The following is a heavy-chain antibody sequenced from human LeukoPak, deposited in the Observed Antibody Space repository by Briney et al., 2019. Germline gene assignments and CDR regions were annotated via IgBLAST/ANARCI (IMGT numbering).Heavy chain of an antibody. V-gene: IGHV3-74*01. CDR1: GFTFSSYW. CDR3: ARDTSSSGWYQVLGYYYYMDV. J-gene: IGHJ6*03. D-gene: IGHD6-19*01. Sequence: PGGSLRLSCAASGFTFSSYWMHWVRQAPGKVLVWVSRINSDGSSTSYADSVKGRFTISRDNAKNTLYLQMNSLRAEDTAVYYCARDTSSSGWYQVLGYYYYMDVWGKGTTVTVSS. CDR2: INSDGSST.